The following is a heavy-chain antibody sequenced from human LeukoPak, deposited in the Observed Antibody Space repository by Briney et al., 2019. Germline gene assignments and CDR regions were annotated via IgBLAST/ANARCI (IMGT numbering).Heavy chain of an antibody. D-gene: IGHD1-1*01. Sequence: PGGSLRLSCAASGFTFSTYMMNWVRQAPGKGLEWLSYISSDSGAIYYADSVQGRFTISRDNAQKSLYLQMNSLRVEDTAVYYCVGELAYWGQGALVTVSS. V-gene: IGHV3-48*01. CDR3: VGELAY. CDR1: GFTFSTYM. J-gene: IGHJ4*02. CDR2: ISSDSGAI.